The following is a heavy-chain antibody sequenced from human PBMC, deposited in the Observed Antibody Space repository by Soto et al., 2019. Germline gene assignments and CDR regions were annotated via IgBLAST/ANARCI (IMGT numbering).Heavy chain of an antibody. V-gene: IGHV4-31*03. CDR3: ARDVRDTGFSYWFDP. Sequence: PSETLSLTCTVSGASVGSGGYYWSWIRQVPGKGLEWIGYINYSGTTHYSPSLKSRVNISFDKSKNQVFLNLSFVTGADTAVYFCARDVRDTGFSYWFDPWGQGILVTVSS. CDR2: INYSGTT. J-gene: IGHJ5*02. CDR1: GASVGSGGYY. D-gene: IGHD2-8*02.